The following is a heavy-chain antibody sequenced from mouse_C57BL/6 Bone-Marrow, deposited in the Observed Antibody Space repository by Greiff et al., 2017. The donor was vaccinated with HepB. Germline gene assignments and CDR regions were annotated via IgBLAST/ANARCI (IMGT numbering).Heavy chain of an antibody. D-gene: IGHD1-1*01. CDR1: GYTFTSYW. CDR2: IDPSDSYT. V-gene: IGHV1-69*01. Sequence: VQLQQPGAELVMPGASVKLSCKASGYTFTSYWMHWVKQRPGQGLEWIGEIDPSDSYTNYNQKFKGKSTLTVDKSSSTAYMQLSSLTSEDSAVYYCARFYYGSPHWDFDVWGTGTTVTVSS. CDR3: ARFYYGSPHWDFDV. J-gene: IGHJ1*03.